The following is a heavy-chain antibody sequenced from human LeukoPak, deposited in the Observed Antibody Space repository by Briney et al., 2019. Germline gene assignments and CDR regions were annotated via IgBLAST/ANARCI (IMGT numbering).Heavy chain of an antibody. CDR1: GHTFTVYY. V-gene: IGHV1-2*02. J-gene: IGHJ6*02. CDR2: INPNSGGT. CDR3: VRFLWSGSYYYYGMDV. Sequence: ASVKVSCKASGHTFTVYYVHWVRQAPGQGLEWMGWINPNSGGTNYAQKFQGRVTMTRDTSISTAFMELTRLRSDDTAVYYCVRFLWSGSYYYYGMDVWGQGTTVTVSS. D-gene: IGHD3-3*01.